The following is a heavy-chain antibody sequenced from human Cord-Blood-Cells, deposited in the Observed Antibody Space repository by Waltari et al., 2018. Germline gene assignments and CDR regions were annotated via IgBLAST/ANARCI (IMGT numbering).Heavy chain of an antibody. D-gene: IGHD2-21*02. CDR2: IYYSGRS. CDR1: GGSISSSSYY. CDR3: ARPGVVTANSWAFDI. J-gene: IGHJ3*02. Sequence: QLQLQESGPGLVKPSETLSLTRTVSGGSISSSSYYWGWIRQPPGKGLEWIGSIYYSGRSSYNPSLRSRVTISVDTSKNQFSLKLSSVTAADTAVYYCARPGVVTANSWAFDIWGQGTMVTVSS. V-gene: IGHV4-39*01.